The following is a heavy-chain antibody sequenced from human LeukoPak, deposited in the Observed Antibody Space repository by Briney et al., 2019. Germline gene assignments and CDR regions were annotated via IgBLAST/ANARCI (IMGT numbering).Heavy chain of an antibody. D-gene: IGHD6-13*01. CDR1: GFTFSSYA. V-gene: IGHV3-23*01. J-gene: IGHJ3*02. CDR2: ISGSGGST. Sequence: PGGSLRLSCAASGFTFSSYAMSWVRQAPGKGLERVSAISGSGGSTYYADSVKGRFTISRDNSKNTLYLQMNSLRAEDTAVYYCAKDPAAGTVGDAFDIWGQGTMVTVSS. CDR3: AKDPAAGTVGDAFDI.